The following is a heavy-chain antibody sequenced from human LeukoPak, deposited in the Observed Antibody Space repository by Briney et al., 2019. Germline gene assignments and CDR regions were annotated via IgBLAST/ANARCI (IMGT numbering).Heavy chain of an antibody. CDR1: GFTFSSYW. V-gene: IGHV3-7*01. CDR2: IKQDGSEK. D-gene: IGHD3-3*01. J-gene: IGHJ6*03. Sequence: GGSLRLSCAASGFTFSSYWMSWVRQAPGKGLEGVANIKQDGSEKYYVDSVKGRFTISRDNAKNSLYLQMNSLRAEDTAVYYCARVLDFWSGYYPYYMDVWGKGTTVTVSS. CDR3: ARVLDFWSGYYPYYMDV.